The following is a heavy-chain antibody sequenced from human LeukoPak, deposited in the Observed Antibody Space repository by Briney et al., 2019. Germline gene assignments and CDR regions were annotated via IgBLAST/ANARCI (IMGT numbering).Heavy chain of an antibody. V-gene: IGHV1-2*02. J-gene: IGHJ4*02. D-gene: IGHD3-9*01. Sequence: EASVKVSCKASGYTFTDYYMHWVRQAPGQGLEWMGWINPSSGGTNYAQKFQGRVTVTRDTSISTVYMELSRLRSDDTAVNYCARSPDILTGENFDYWGQGTLVTVSS. CDR2: INPSSGGT. CDR3: ARSPDILTGENFDY. CDR1: GYTFTDYY.